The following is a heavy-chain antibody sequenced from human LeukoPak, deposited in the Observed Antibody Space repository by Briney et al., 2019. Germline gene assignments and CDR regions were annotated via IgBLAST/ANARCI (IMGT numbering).Heavy chain of an antibody. CDR3: ATTMSRLTRAYDY. CDR1: GGSFSGYY. Sequence: SSETLSLTCAVYGGSFSGYYWTWIRQPPGKGLEWIGEINHSGTTKYNSSLKSRVTISVGTSKNQFSLKLSSVTAADTAVYYCATTMSRLTRAYDYWGQGTLVTVSS. J-gene: IGHJ4*02. CDR2: INHSGTT. V-gene: IGHV4-34*01. D-gene: IGHD7-27*01.